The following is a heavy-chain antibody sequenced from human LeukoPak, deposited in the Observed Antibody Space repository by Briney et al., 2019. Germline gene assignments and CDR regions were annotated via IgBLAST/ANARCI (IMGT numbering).Heavy chain of an antibody. CDR3: ASGSSGYDY. J-gene: IGHJ4*02. CDR2: ISSSSSYI. V-gene: IGHV3-21*01. Sequence: GGSLRLSCAASGFTFSSYEMNWVRQAPGKGLEWVSSISSSSSYIYYADSVKGRFTISRDNAKNSLYLQMNSLRAEDTAVYYCASGSSGYDYWGQGTLVTVSS. CDR1: GFTFSSYE. D-gene: IGHD6-19*01.